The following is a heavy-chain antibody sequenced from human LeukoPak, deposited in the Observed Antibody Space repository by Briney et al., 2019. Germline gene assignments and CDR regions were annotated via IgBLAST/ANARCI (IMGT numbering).Heavy chain of an antibody. CDR1: GGTFSSYA. V-gene: IGHV1-69*05. J-gene: IGHJ4*02. D-gene: IGHD2-15*01. CDR3: ASYCSGGSCYHTDY. Sequence: ASVKVSCKASGGTFSSYAISWVRQAPGQGLEWMGRIIPISGTANNAQKLQGRVTITTDESTSTAYMELSSLRSEDTAVYYCASYCSGGSCYHTDYWGQGTLVTVSS. CDR2: IIPISGTA.